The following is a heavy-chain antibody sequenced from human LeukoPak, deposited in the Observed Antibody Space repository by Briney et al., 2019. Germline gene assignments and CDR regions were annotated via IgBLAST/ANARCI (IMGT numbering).Heavy chain of an antibody. D-gene: IGHD2-15*01. Sequence: SETLSLTCTVSGGSISSYYWSWIRQPPGKGLEWIGYIYYSGSTNYNPSLKSRVTISVDTSKNQFSLKLSSVTAADTAVYYCARMVGDCSGGSCHPPFYYYYGMDVWGQGTTVTVSS. V-gene: IGHV4-59*01. CDR2: IYYSGST. CDR3: ARMVGDCSGGSCHPPFYYYYGMDV. J-gene: IGHJ6*02. CDR1: GGSISSYY.